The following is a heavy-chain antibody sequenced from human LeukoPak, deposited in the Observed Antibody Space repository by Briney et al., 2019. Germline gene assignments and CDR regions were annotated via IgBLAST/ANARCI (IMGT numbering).Heavy chain of an antibody. J-gene: IGHJ4*02. D-gene: IGHD3-22*01. CDR2: IYSGGST. CDR3: ASRPDYYDSSGYYENPFDY. CDR1: GFTVSSNY. Sequence: PGGSLRLSCAASGFTVSSNYMNWVRQAPGKGLEWVSVIYSGGSTYYADSVKGRFTISRDNSKNTLYLQMNSLRAEDTAVYYCASRPDYYDSSGYYENPFDYWGQGTLVTVSS. V-gene: IGHV3-66*01.